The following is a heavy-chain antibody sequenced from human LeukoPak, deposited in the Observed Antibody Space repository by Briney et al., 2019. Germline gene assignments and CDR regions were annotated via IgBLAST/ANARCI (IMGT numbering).Heavy chain of an antibody. Sequence: ASVKVSCTASGYTFTDYYMHWVRQAPGQGLEWMGWINPNSGVTNSAQKFQGRVTMTRDTSITTAYMELGRLKSDDTAVYYCTRLRGPVWATDYYFDYWGQGTLVTVSS. CDR1: GYTFTDYY. D-gene: IGHD5-12*01. CDR3: TRLRGPVWATDYYFDY. V-gene: IGHV1-2*02. J-gene: IGHJ4*02. CDR2: INPNSGVT.